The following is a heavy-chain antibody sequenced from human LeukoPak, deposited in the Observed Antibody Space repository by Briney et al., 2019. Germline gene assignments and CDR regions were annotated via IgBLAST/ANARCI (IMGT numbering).Heavy chain of an antibody. CDR1: GLTFSSYG. V-gene: IGHV3-23*01. J-gene: IGHJ3*02. Sequence: GGSLRLSCAASGLTFSSYGMNWVRQAPGKGLEWVSSISGSGDSTYHADSVRGRFAASRGNSKNTLYLQMNSLRAEDTAVYYCARGRSGYGPFDAFDIWGQGTWVTVSS. CDR2: ISGSGDST. D-gene: IGHD3-22*01. CDR3: ARGRSGYGPFDAFDI.